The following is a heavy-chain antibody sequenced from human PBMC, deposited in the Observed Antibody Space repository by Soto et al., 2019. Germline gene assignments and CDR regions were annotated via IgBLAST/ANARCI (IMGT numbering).Heavy chain of an antibody. V-gene: IGHV4-31*01. J-gene: IGHJ4*02. Sequence: QVQLQESGPGLVKPSQTLSLTCTVSGGSIRSGGYYWSWIRQPPGKGLEWIGYVYYSGSTYFNPSLKSHVTISVDSSKHQFSLKLSSVTAADTAVYYCASGVGNDYSDYYFDYWGQGTLVTVSS. CDR1: GGSIRSGGYY. D-gene: IGHD4-17*01. CDR2: VYYSGST. CDR3: ASGVGNDYSDYYFDY.